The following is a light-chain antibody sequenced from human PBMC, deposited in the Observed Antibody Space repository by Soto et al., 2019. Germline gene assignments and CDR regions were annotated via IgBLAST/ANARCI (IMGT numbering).Light chain of an antibody. CDR1: QSVSSN. Sequence: EIVMTQSPATLSVSPGERATLSCRASQSVSSNLAWYQQKPGQAPRLLIYGASTRATGIPARFGGSGSGTEFTLTISSLQSEDFAVYYCQQYNNWPPYTFGQGNKLEIK. J-gene: IGKJ2*01. CDR3: QQYNNWPPYT. CDR2: GAS. V-gene: IGKV3-15*01.